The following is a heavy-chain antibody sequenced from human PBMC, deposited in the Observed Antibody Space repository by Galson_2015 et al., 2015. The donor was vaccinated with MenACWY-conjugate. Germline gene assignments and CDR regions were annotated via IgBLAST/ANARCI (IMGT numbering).Heavy chain of an antibody. CDR3: AREAMYSTNFYAIDY. CDR1: GDSVSSNSAA. CDR2: TYYRSKWYN. V-gene: IGHV6-1*01. D-gene: IGHD2/OR15-2a*01. J-gene: IGHJ4*02. Sequence: CAISGDSVSSNSAAWNWIRQSPSRGLEWLGRTYYRSKWYNDYASSVKSRITISPDTSKNHISLQLNSVTPEDTAVYYCAREAMYSTNFYAIDYWGQGTLVTVSS.